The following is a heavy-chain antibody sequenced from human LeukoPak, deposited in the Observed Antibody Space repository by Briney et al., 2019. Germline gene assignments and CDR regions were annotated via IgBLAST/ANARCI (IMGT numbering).Heavy chain of an antibody. J-gene: IGHJ4*02. V-gene: IGHV1-18*01. CDR3: ARDYAPYYDFWSGYYLDY. Sequence: GASVKVSCKASGYTFTSYGIGWVRQAPGQGLEWMGWISAYNGNTNYAQKLQGRVTMTTDTSTSTAYMELRSLRSDDTAVYYCARDYAPYYDFWSGYYLDYWGQGTLVTVSS. CDR2: ISAYNGNT. D-gene: IGHD3-3*01. CDR1: GYTFTSYG.